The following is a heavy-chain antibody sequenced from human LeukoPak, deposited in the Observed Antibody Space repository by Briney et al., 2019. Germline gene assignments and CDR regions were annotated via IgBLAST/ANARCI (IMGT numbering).Heavy chain of an antibody. Sequence: PPETLSLTCTVSGGSFSSYYWSWIRQPGGKGLEWIGRIYITGTTGSSNYNPSLKSRVTISVDTSKNQFSLKLSSVTAADTAVYFCARDPLAYYAGSGYAGTHFDYWGQGVLVTVSS. CDR3: ARDPLAYYAGSGYAGTHFDY. D-gene: IGHD3-22*01. CDR2: IYITGTTGSS. J-gene: IGHJ4*02. CDR1: GGSFSSYY. V-gene: IGHV4-4*07.